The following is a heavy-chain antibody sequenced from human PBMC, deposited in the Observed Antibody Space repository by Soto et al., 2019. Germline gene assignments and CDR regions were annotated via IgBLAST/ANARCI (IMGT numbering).Heavy chain of an antibody. Sequence: ASETLSLTCTVSCGSISSYYWSWIRQPSGKGLEWIGRIYTSGSTNYNPSLKSRVTMSVDTSKNQFSLKLSSVTAADTAVYYCARDLKFGQADYWGQGSQVTVSS. CDR1: CGSISSYY. D-gene: IGHD3-10*01. CDR3: ARDLKFGQADY. V-gene: IGHV4-4*07. J-gene: IGHJ4*02. CDR2: IYTSGST.